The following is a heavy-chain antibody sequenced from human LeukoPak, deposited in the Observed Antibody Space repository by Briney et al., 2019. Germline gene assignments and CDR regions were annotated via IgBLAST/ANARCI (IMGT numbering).Heavy chain of an antibody. Sequence: GASVKVSCKASGGTFSSYAISWVRQAPGQGLEWMGRIIPILGIANYAQKFQGRVTITADKSTSTAYMELSSLRSEDTAVYYCARGLRLVRDGHPGPDAFDIWGQGTMVTVSS. D-gene: IGHD5-24*01. CDR3: ARGLRLVRDGHPGPDAFDI. J-gene: IGHJ3*02. V-gene: IGHV1-69*04. CDR1: GGTFSSYA. CDR2: IIPILGIA.